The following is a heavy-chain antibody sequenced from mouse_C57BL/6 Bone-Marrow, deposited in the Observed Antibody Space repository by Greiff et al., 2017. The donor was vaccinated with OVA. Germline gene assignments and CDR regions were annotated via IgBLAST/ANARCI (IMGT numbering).Heavy chain of an antibody. J-gene: IGHJ2*01. CDR3: ARRSNKRWYYFDY. Sequence: EVQLQQSGPVLVKPGASVKMSCKASGYTFTDYYMNWVKQSHGKSLEWIGVINPYNGGTSYNQKFKGKATLTVDKSSSTAYMELNSLTSEDSAVYYCARRSNKRWYYFDYWGQGTTLTVSS. D-gene: IGHD2-5*01. V-gene: IGHV1-19*01. CDR1: GYTFTDYY. CDR2: INPYNGGT.